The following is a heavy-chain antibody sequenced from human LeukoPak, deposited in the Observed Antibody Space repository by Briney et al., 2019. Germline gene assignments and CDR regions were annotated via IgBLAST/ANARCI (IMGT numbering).Heavy chain of an antibody. CDR1: GGTFSSYA. D-gene: IGHD3-10*01. CDR3: ARDSTMVRGVIWDYYYGMDV. CDR2: IIPIFGTA. V-gene: IGHV1-69*06. Sequence: ASVKVSCKASGGTFSSYAISWVRQAPGQGLEWMGGIIPIFGTANYAQKFQGRVTITADKSTSTAYMELSSLRSEDTAVYYCARDSTMVRGVIWDYYYGMDVWGKGTTVTVPS. J-gene: IGHJ6*04.